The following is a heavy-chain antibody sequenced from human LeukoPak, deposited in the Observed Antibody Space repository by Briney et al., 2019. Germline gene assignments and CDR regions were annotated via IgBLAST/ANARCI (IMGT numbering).Heavy chain of an antibody. V-gene: IGHV3-23*01. Sequence: GGSLRLSCAASGFTFSSYAMSWVRQAPGKGLEWVSAISGSGGSTYYADSVKGRLTISRDNSKNTLYLQMNSLRAEDTAVYYCAKDRAPYYDSSGYGYWGQGTLVTVSS. CDR3: AKDRAPYYDSSGYGY. D-gene: IGHD3-22*01. CDR2: ISGSGGST. CDR1: GFTFSSYA. J-gene: IGHJ4*02.